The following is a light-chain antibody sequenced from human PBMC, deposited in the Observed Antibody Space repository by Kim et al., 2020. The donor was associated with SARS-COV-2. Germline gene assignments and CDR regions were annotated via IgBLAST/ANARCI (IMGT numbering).Light chain of an antibody. CDR3: QQYMSYYT. J-gene: IGKJ2*01. CDR2: KSS. CDR1: QTIDTW. Sequence: LSASVGYRATITCRASQTIDTWLAWYQLKPGKTPKLLIYKSSTLESGVPSRFSGSGSGTEFTLTITSLQPDDFATYYCQQYMSYYTFGQGTKLEI. V-gene: IGKV1-5*03.